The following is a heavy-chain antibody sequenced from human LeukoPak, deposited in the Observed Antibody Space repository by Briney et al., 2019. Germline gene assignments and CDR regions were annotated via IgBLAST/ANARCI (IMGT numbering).Heavy chain of an antibody. V-gene: IGHV4-34*01. D-gene: IGHD3-16*01. CDR1: GGSFRGYY. CDR3: ARRLFVLGIRWFDP. CDR2: INHSGRT. Sequence: SETLSLTCAVYGGSFRGYYWSWIRQPPGKGLEWIGEINHSGRTNYNPSLKSRVTISVDTSKNQFSLKLSSVTAADTAVYYCARRLFVLGIRWFDPWGQGTLVTVSS. J-gene: IGHJ5*02.